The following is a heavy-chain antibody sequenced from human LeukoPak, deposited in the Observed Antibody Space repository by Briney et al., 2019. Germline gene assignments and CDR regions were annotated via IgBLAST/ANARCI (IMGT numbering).Heavy chain of an antibody. CDR3: ATESSSGFDY. Sequence: SETLSPTCTVSGGSISSYYWSWIRQPPGKGLEWIGYIYYSGSTNYNPSLKSRVTISVDTSKNQFSLKLSSVTAADTAVYYCATESSSGFDYWGQGTLVTVSS. V-gene: IGHV4-59*01. CDR2: IYYSGST. CDR1: GGSISSYY. J-gene: IGHJ4*02. D-gene: IGHD6-6*01.